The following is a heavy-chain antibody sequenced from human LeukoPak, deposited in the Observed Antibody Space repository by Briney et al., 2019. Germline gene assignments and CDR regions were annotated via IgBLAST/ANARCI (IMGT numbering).Heavy chain of an antibody. V-gene: IGHV4-39*01. Sequence: SETLSLTCTVSGGSISSSSYYWGWIRQPPGKGLEWIGSIYYSGSTYYNPSLKSRFTISVDTSKNQFSLKLSSVTAADTAVYYCARLSNCSGGSCYSAWGQGTLVTVSS. CDR1: GGSISSSSYY. CDR2: IYYSGST. CDR3: ARLSNCSGGSCYSA. D-gene: IGHD2-15*01. J-gene: IGHJ5*02.